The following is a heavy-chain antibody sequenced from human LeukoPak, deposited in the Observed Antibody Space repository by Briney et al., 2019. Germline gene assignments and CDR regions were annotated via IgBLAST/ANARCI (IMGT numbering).Heavy chain of an antibody. V-gene: IGHV4-34*01. Sequence: SETLSLTCAVYGGSFSGYYWSWTRQPPGKGLEWIGEINHSGSTNYNPSLKSRVTISVNTSKNQFSLKLSSVTAADTAVYYCARQASYDILTGYYNNWFDPWGQGTLVTVSS. J-gene: IGHJ5*02. CDR3: ARQASYDILTGYYNNWFDP. CDR2: INHSGST. CDR1: GGSFSGYY. D-gene: IGHD3-9*01.